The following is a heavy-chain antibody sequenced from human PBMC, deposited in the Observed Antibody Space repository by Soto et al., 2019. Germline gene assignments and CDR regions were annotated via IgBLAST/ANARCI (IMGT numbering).Heavy chain of an antibody. V-gene: IGHV4-59*01. Sequence: SETLSLTCTVSGGSISCYYWSWIRQPPGKGLEWIGYIYYSGSTNYNPSLKSRVTISVDTSKNQFSLKLSSVTAADTAVYYCARGSPRITMVRGVKIPYNWFDPWGQGTLVTVSS. J-gene: IGHJ5*02. CDR3: ARGSPRITMVRGVKIPYNWFDP. CDR2: IYYSGST. D-gene: IGHD3-10*01. CDR1: GGSISCYY.